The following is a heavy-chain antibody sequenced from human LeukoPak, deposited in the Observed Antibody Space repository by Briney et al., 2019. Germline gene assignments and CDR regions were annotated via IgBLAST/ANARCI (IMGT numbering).Heavy chain of an antibody. CDR3: AREGAQTSFDY. V-gene: IGHV4-30-2*01. Sequence: SETLSLTCTVYGGSINTGGDYWSWLRQQPGKGLEWIGYIYHTGSTYYNPSLKSRVTISIDRSKNQFSLRLNSVTVADTAVYYCAREGAQTSFDYWGQGTLVTVSS. CDR2: IYHTGST. D-gene: IGHD3-16*01. CDR1: GGSINTGGDY. J-gene: IGHJ4*02.